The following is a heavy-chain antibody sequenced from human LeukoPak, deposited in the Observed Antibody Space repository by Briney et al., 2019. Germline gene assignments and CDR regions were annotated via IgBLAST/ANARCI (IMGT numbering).Heavy chain of an antibody. J-gene: IGHJ4*02. D-gene: IGHD2-2*02. CDR3: ARPFHLLYYGIDY. CDR2: INPNSGGT. V-gene: IGHV1-2*02. Sequence: ASVKVSCKASGYTFTGYYMHWVRQAPGQGLEWMGWINPNSGGTNYAQKFQGRVTMTRDTSISTAYMDLSRLRSDDTAVYYCARPFHLLYYGIDYWGQGTLVTVSS. CDR1: GYTFTGYY.